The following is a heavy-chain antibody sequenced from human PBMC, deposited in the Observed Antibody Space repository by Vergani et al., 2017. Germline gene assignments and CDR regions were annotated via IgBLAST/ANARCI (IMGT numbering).Heavy chain of an antibody. CDR3: ARGSGLEDY. CDR1: GFTSSSYR. CDR2: ISSSSSTI. Sequence: EVQLVESGGGLVHPGGSLSPPCAAFGFTSSSYRMNWVRRAPGKGLEWVSYISSSSSTIYYADSVKGRFTISRDNAKNSLYLQMNSLRAEDTAVYYCARGSGLEDYWGQGTLVTVSS. D-gene: IGHD1-26*01. J-gene: IGHJ4*02. V-gene: IGHV3-48*04.